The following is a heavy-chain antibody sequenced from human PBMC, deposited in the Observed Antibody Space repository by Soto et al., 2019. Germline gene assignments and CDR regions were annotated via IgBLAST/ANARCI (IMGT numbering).Heavy chain of an antibody. D-gene: IGHD6-6*01. CDR2: IIPIFGTA. J-gene: IGHJ6*02. CDR1: GGTFSSYA. Sequence: SVKVSCKASGGTFSSYAISWVRQAPGQGLELMGGIIPIFGTANYAQKFQGRVTITADESTSTAYMELSSLRSEDTAVYYCARATRPEGASIAARTYYYYYGMDVWGQGTTVTVSS. V-gene: IGHV1-69*01. CDR3: ARATRPEGASIAARTYYYYYGMDV.